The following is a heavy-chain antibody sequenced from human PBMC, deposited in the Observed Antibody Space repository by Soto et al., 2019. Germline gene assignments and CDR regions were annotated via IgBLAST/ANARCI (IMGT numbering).Heavy chain of an antibody. Sequence: ASVKVSCKASGYTFTSYGISWVRQAPGQGLEWMGWISAYNGDTVLAQRFRGRLTMTTDTSTSTAYMELRSLRSDDTAVYYCARAPGVVPATIYYYGMDVWGLGTTVTVSS. V-gene: IGHV1-18*01. CDR3: ARAPGVVPATIYYYGMDV. D-gene: IGHD2-15*01. CDR1: GYTFTSYG. J-gene: IGHJ6*02. CDR2: ISAYNGDT.